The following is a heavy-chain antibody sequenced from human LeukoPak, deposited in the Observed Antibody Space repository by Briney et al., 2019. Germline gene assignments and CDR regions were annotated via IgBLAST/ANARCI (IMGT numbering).Heavy chain of an antibody. V-gene: IGHV4-39*01. CDR1: GASISSNNF. CDR2: MFYSGTT. CDR3: ARHAQWLLWIDY. J-gene: IGHJ4*02. Sequence: PSETLSLTCTVSGASISSNNFWGWIRQPPGKGLEWIGSMFYSGTTYYHPSLSSRVTISVDTSKNQFSLKLSSVTAADTAVYYCARHAQWLLWIDYWGQGILVTVSS. D-gene: IGHD6-19*01.